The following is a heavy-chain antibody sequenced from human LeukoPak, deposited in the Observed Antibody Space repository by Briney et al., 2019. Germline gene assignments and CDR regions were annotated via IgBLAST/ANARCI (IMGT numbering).Heavy chain of an antibody. CDR2: INHSGST. CDR3: ARGPGGYCCNTSCFHFYY. D-gene: IGHD2-2*01. Sequence: SETLSLTCAAYGGTFSGYYRRWIRQPPGKGLEWIGEINHSGSTNYNPSLKSRVTISVDTSKNQFSLKLSSVTAADTAVYYCARGPGGYCCNTSCFHFYYWGQGTLVTVSS. CDR1: GGTFSGYY. V-gene: IGHV4-34*01. J-gene: IGHJ4*02.